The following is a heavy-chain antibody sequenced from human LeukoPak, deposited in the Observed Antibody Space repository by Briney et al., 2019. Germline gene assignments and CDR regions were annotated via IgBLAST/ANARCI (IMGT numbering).Heavy chain of an antibody. CDR3: ARAFMSYFYDSSGYSPLDY. J-gene: IGHJ4*02. CDR2: INANSGGT. D-gene: IGHD3-22*01. CDR1: GYTFTGYY. Sequence: EASVKVSCKASGYTFTGYYMHWVRQAPGQGLEWMGWINANSGGTNYAQKFQGRVTMTRDTSISTAYMELSRLRSDDTAVYYCARAFMSYFYDSSGYSPLDYWGQGSLVTVSS. V-gene: IGHV1-2*02.